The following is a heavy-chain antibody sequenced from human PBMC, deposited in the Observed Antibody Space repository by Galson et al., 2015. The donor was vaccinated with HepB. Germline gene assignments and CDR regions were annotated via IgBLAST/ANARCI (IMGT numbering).Heavy chain of an antibody. J-gene: IGHJ6*02. CDR3: ARDYGSPPTVTETRKGNYYYYYGMDV. CDR1: GYTFTGYY. D-gene: IGHD4-17*01. Sequence: SVKVSCKASGYTFTGYYMHWVRQAPGQGLEWMGWINPNSGGTNYAQKFQGWVTMTRDTSISTAYMELSRLRSDDTAVYYCARDYGSPPTVTETRKGNYYYYYGMDVWGQGTTVTVSS. CDR2: INPNSGGT. V-gene: IGHV1-2*04.